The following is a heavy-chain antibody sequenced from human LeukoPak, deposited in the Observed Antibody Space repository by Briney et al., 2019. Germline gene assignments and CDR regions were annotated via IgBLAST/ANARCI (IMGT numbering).Heavy chain of an antibody. CDR2: IYGAGAT. V-gene: IGHV3-66*01. CDR1: GFTVSDDY. J-gene: IGHJ4*02. Sequence: GGSLTLSCAASGFTVSDDYLAWVRQAPGTGLEWISVIYGAGATYYADSVKGRFTISRDNSKNTLYLQMNSLRAEDTAIYYCAREAGYDTGGYPRDYWGQGTLVTVSS. CDR3: AREAGYDTGGYPRDY. D-gene: IGHD2-8*02.